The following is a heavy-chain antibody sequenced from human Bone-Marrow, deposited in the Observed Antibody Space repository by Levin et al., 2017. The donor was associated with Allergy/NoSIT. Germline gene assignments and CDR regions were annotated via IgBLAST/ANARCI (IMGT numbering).Heavy chain of an antibody. CDR1: GYTFNNYW. J-gene: IGHJ6*02. V-gene: IGHV5-51*01. D-gene: IGHD2-15*01. Sequence: GGSLRLSCKGSGYTFNNYWIAWVRQIPGKGLEWMGSFHPADSESKNNPSFQGQVTISADTSITTAYLQWGSLKASDSAIYYCARHGGFCSGGRCYGGNYYYGLDGRGPGTTVTGSS. CDR3: ARHGGFCSGGRCYGGNYYYGLDG. CDR2: FHPADSES.